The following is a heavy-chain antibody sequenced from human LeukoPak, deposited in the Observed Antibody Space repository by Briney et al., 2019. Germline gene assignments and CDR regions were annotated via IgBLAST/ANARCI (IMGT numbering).Heavy chain of an antibody. CDR3: ARGGRFDDASDI. V-gene: IGHV1-8*01. CDR2: MNPHSGNT. D-gene: IGHD3-9*01. Sequence: ASVKVSCKTSGYTFSTHEINWVRQAPGQGLEWMGWMNPHSGNTGYAQKFQGRITLTRDITLTRDTSISTTYMELSSLRSEDTAVYYCARGGRFDDASDIWGQGTMVTVSP. J-gene: IGHJ3*02. CDR1: GYTFSTHE.